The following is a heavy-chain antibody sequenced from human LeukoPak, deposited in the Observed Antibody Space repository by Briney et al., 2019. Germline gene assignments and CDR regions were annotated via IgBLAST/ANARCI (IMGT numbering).Heavy chain of an antibody. V-gene: IGHV3-15*01. J-gene: IGHJ4*02. CDR1: GFTFSMAW. Sequence: TPGGSLTLSCAASGFTFSMAWMSCVRRAPGKWREWVGRIKTKTEGGATDYAAPVKGRFTISRDDSKTTLYLEVNSLKTEDTAVYYCTTEDRSSGWYFLSESVDYWGQGTLVTVSS. D-gene: IGHD6-19*01. CDR2: IKTKTEGGAT. CDR3: TTEDRSSGWYFLSESVDY.